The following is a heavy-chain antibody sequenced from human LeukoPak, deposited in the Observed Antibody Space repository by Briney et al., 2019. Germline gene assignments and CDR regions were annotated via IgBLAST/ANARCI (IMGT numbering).Heavy chain of an antibody. CDR3: ARGGSSGWYDY. V-gene: IGHV4-59*01. J-gene: IGHJ4*02. CDR2: IYYSGST. CDR1: GGSISSYY. D-gene: IGHD6-19*01. Sequence: SETLSLTCTVSGGSISSYYWSWIRQPPGKGLEWIGYIYYSGSTNYNPSLKSRVTISVDTSKNQFSLKLSSVTVADTAVYYCARGGSSGWYDYWGQGTLVTVSS.